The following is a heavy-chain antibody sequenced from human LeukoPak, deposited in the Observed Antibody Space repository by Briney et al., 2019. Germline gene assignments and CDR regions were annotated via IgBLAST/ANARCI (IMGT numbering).Heavy chain of an antibody. V-gene: IGHV3-23*01. CDR2: ISGSGGST. J-gene: IGHJ4*02. CDR3: AKDGCSSTSCYRRSQPSGDYFDY. D-gene: IGHD2-2*01. Sequence: PGGSLRLSCVASGLACRNYGLSWVRQAPGKGPEWVSAISGSGGSTYYADSVKGRFTISRDNSKNTLYLQMNSLRAEDTAVYYCAKDGCSSTSCYRRSQPSGDYFDYWGQGTLVTVSS. CDR1: GLACRNYG.